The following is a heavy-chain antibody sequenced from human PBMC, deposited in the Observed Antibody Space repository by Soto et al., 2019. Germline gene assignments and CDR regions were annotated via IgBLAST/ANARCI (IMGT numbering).Heavy chain of an antibody. Sequence: EVQLLESGGGLVQPGGSLRLSCTTSGFTFSSYAMTWVRQAPGKGLEWVAHISGSGGSTNYADSVKGRVTISRDNSKNTLYMQRNGLRAEVTAVYYCAKDRIAAAGGYCYGMDVWGQGTTVTVSS. CDR3: AKDRIAAAGGYCYGMDV. CDR2: ISGSGGST. J-gene: IGHJ6*02. V-gene: IGHV3-23*01. CDR1: GFTFSSYA. D-gene: IGHD6-13*01.